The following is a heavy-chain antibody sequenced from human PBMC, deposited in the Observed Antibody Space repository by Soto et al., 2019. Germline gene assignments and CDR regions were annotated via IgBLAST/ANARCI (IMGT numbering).Heavy chain of an antibody. CDR3: AKDTLGVMDV. CDR2: VSESGRST. D-gene: IGHD3-16*01. J-gene: IGHJ6*02. V-gene: IGHV3-23*01. CDR1: GCTFSNYD. Sequence: EVQLLESGGGLVQPGGSLRLSCAASGCTFSNYDMSWVRQAPEKGLEGVSAVSESGRSTYYPDSVKGRFTSSRDKSKNTPYLQINPLSAADTAVYFFAKDTLGVMDVWDQATTVTVSS.